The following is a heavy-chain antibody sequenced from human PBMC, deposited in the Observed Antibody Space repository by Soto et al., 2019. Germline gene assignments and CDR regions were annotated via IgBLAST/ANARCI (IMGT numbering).Heavy chain of an antibody. Sequence: EVQLVESGGGLIQPGGSLRLSCAASGFAVSSKYMTWVRQAPGKGLEWVSVIYGGGTTYYADSVKGRFTISRDTSKNTLYLQMNSLRAEDTAVYYCVPTTGWAGFEFWGQGTMVPVSS. CDR3: VPTTGWAGFEF. D-gene: IGHD6-19*01. V-gene: IGHV3-53*01. J-gene: IGHJ4*02. CDR2: IYGGGTT. CDR1: GFAVSSKY.